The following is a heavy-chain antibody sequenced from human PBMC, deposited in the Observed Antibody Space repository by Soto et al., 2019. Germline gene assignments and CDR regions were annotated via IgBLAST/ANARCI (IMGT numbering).Heavy chain of an antibody. V-gene: IGHV3-30-3*01. D-gene: IGHD3-9*01. Sequence: GGSLRLSCAASGFTFSSYAMHWVRQAPGKGLEWVAVISYDGSNKYYADSVKGRFTISRDNSKNTLYLQMNSLRAEDTAVYYCARAEGKTYYDILTGPFDYWDQGTLVTVSS. CDR3: ARAEGKTYYDILTGPFDY. CDR2: ISYDGSNK. CDR1: GFTFSSYA. J-gene: IGHJ4*02.